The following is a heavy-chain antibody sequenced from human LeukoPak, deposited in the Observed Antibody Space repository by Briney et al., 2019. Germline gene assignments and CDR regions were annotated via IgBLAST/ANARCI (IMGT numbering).Heavy chain of an antibody. CDR1: GYTFTSYD. Sequence: APVKVSCKASGYTFTSYDINWVRQATGQGLEWMGWMNPNSGNTGYAQKFQGRVTITRNTSISTAYMELSSLRSDDTAVYYCARVWFGELTGDAFDIWGQGTMVTVSS. CDR2: MNPNSGNT. J-gene: IGHJ3*02. D-gene: IGHD3-10*01. V-gene: IGHV1-8*03. CDR3: ARVWFGELTGDAFDI.